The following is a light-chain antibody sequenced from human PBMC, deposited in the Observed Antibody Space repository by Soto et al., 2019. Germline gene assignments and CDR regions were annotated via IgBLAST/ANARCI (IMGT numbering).Light chain of an antibody. CDR1: SSDVGGYNY. CDR3: SSYVGTNRYV. J-gene: IGLJ1*01. Sequence: QSALTQPPSASGSPGQSVTISCTGTSSDVGGYNYVSWYQHHPGKAPKRIIYEVYKRPSGVPDRFSGSKSGNTAALTVSGLQAEDEADYYCSSYVGTNRYVFGTGTKLTVL. V-gene: IGLV2-8*01. CDR2: EVY.